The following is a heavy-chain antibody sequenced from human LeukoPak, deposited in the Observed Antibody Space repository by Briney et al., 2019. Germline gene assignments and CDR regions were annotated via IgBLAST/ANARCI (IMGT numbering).Heavy chain of an antibody. CDR2: INWNGGST. CDR3: ARDLDYGADY. V-gene: IGHV3-20*01. Sequence: PGGSLGLSCAASGFTFDDYGMSWVRQAPGKGLEWVSGINWNGGSTGYVDSVKGRFTISRDNAKNSLHLHMNSLRGEDTALYHCARDLDYGADYWGQGTLVTVSS. CDR1: GFTFDDYG. J-gene: IGHJ4*02. D-gene: IGHD3-16*01.